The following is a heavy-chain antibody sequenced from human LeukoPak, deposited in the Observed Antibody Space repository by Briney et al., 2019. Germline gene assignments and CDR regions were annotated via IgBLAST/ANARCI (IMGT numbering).Heavy chain of an antibody. Sequence: SETLSLTCTVSGGSISSSSYYWGWIRQPPGKGLEWVGSIYYSGSTYYNPSLKSRVTISVDTSKNHFSLKLSSVTAADTAVYYCARSIVVATDYWFDPWGQGTLVTVSS. D-gene: IGHD2-2*01. CDR2: IYYSGST. J-gene: IGHJ5*02. V-gene: IGHV4-39*02. CDR3: ARSIVVATDYWFDP. CDR1: GGSISSSSYY.